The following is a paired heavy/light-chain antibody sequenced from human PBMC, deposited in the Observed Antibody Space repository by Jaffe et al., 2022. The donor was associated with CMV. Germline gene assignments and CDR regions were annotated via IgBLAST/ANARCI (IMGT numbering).Heavy chain of an antibody. J-gene: IGHJ4*02. V-gene: IGHV4-4*07. D-gene: IGHD2-15*01. CDR1: SDSISGYY. CDR2: IYASGST. CDR3: ARGRGYCNGGNGGSCSYYHDY. Sequence: QVQLQESGPGLVKPSETLSLTCTVSSDSISGYYWSWIRQPAGKGLECIGRIYASGSTNYNPSLKSRVTMSLGTSENQFSLRLISVTAADTAVYYCARGRGYCNGGNGGSCSYYHDYWGQGILVTVSS.
Light chain of an antibody. V-gene: IGLV1-51*02. Sequence: QSVLTQTPSVSAAPGQKVTISCSGSSSNIGNNYVSWYQQLPGTAPKLLIFENNKRPPGIPDRFSGSKSGTSATLGITGLQTGDEADYYCGTWDSSLNAVVLFGGGTKLTVL. CDR2: ENN. J-gene: IGLJ2*01. CDR3: GTWDSSLNAVVL. CDR1: SSNIGNNY.